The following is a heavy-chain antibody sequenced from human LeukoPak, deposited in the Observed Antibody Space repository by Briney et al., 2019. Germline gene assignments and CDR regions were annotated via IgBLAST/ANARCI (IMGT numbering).Heavy chain of an antibody. D-gene: IGHD3-10*01. CDR3: ARVCGFGPEDAFDI. V-gene: IGHV1-18*01. CDR2: ISAYNGNT. CDR1: GYTFTNYG. Sequence: ASVKVSCKASGYTFTNYGISWVRQAPGQGLEWMGWISAYNGNTNYAQKLQGRVTMTTDTSTSTAYMELRSLRSDDTAVYYCARVCGFGPEDAFDIWGQGTMVTVSS. J-gene: IGHJ3*02.